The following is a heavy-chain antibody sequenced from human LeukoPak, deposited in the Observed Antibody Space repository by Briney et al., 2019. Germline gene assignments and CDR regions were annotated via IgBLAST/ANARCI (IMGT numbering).Heavy chain of an antibody. Sequence: KTSETLSPTCAVYGGSFSGYYWSWIRQPPGKGLEWIGEINHSGSTNYNPSLKSRVTISVDTSKNQFSLKLSSVTAADTAFYYCASQGHHGKIVGTTLSYFYMDVWGKGTTVTVSS. J-gene: IGHJ6*03. D-gene: IGHD1-26*01. CDR2: INHSGST. CDR3: ASQGHHGKIVGTTLSYFYMDV. CDR1: GGSFSGYY. V-gene: IGHV4-34*01.